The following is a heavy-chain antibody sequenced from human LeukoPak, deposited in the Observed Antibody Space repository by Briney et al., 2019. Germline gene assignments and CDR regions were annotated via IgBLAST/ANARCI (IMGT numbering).Heavy chain of an antibody. CDR3: AKDRTAARPYYFDY. J-gene: IGHJ4*02. D-gene: IGHD6-6*01. CDR1: GFPFSSYA. Sequence: PGGSLRLSCAASGFPFSSYAMSWVRQAPGKGLEWVSAISGSGGSTYYADSVKGRFTISRDNSKNTLYLKMNSLRAEDTAIYYCAKDRTAARPYYFDYWGQGTLVTVSS. CDR2: ISGSGGST. V-gene: IGHV3-23*01.